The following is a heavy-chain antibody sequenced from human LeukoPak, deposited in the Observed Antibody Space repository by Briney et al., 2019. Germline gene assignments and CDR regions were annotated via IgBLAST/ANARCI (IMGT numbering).Heavy chain of an antibody. CDR1: GGSIISSSYY. CDR2: IYYSGST. D-gene: IGHD3-10*01. Sequence: PSETLSLTCTVSGGSIISSSYYWGWIRQPPGKGLEWIASIYYSGSTYYNPSLRSRVTISVDTSKNQFSLEMNSVTAEDTAVYYCARAPYGQFTYWGQGTLVTVSS. CDR3: ARAPYGQFTY. J-gene: IGHJ4*02. V-gene: IGHV4-39*02.